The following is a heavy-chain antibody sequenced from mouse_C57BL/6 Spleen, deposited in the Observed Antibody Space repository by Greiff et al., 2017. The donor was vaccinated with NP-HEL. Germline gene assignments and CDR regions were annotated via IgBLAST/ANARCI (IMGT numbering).Heavy chain of an antibody. CDR3: ARGQLDYSFDY. Sequence: EVQLQESGPGLVKPSQSLSLTCSVTGYSITSGYYWNWIRQFPGNKLEWMGYISYDGSNNYNPSLKNRISITRDTSKNQFFLKLNSVTTEDTATYYCARGQLDYSFDYWGQGTTLTVSS. CDR1: GYSITSGYY. J-gene: IGHJ2*01. D-gene: IGHD2-4*01. V-gene: IGHV3-6*01. CDR2: ISYDGSN.